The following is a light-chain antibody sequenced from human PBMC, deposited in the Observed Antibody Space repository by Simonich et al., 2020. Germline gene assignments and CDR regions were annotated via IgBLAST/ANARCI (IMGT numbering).Light chain of an antibody. CDR3: CSYAGSSTYV. J-gene: IGLJ1*01. Sequence: QSALTQPASVSGSPGQSIAISCTGTSSDVGSYNLVTWYQPHPGKAPKFMIYEGSKRPSGVSNRCAGYKSGNTAALTISGLQAEDEADYYCCSYAGSSTYVFGTGTKVTVL. CDR1: SSDVGSYNL. V-gene: IGLV2-23*01. CDR2: EGS.